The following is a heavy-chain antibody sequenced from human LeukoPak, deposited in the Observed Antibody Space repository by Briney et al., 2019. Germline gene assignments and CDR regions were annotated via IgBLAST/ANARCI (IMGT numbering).Heavy chain of an antibody. V-gene: IGHV3-7*01. CDR3: ARGGKRGYYYDSSGYYPDY. D-gene: IGHD3-22*01. J-gene: IGHJ4*02. CDR2: IKQDGSEK. Sequence: GGSLRLSCAASGFTFSSYWMSWVRQAPGKGLEWVANIKQDGSEKYYVDSVKGRFTISRDNAKNSLYLQMNSLRAEDTAVYYCARGGKRGYYYDSSGYYPDYWGQGTLVTVSS. CDR1: GFTFSSYW.